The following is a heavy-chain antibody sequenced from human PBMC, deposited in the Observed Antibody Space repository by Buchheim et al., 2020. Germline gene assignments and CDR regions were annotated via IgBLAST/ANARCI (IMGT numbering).Heavy chain of an antibody. Sequence: EVQLLESGGGLVQPGGSLRLSCAASGFTFNSYAMSWVRQAPEKGLEWVSAISGSGSSTYYADSVKGRFTIPRENSKHTLDLQMNSLRAEDTAVYYCAKVRYCSSTSCYRAHGMDVWGQGTT. D-gene: IGHD2-2*02. CDR1: GFTFNSYA. J-gene: IGHJ6*02. CDR2: ISGSGSST. CDR3: AKVRYCSSTSCYRAHGMDV. V-gene: IGHV3-23*01.